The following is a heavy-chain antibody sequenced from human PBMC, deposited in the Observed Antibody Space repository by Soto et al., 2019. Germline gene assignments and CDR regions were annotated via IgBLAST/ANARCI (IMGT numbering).Heavy chain of an antibody. Sequence: QITLKESGPTLVKPTQTLTLTCTFSGFSLSTSGVGVGWIRQPPGKALEWLALIYCNEDKRYSTSLKSRLTISEDTSKNQGVLTMTIMDPVDTATYYGSHMDSSSRLDYFDYWGQGTLVTVSS. D-gene: IGHD6-6*01. V-gene: IGHV2-5*01. J-gene: IGHJ4*02. CDR3: SHMDSSSRLDYFDY. CDR1: GFSLSTSGVG. CDR2: IYCNEDK.